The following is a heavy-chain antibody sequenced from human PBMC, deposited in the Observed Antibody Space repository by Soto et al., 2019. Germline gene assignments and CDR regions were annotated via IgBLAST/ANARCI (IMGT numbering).Heavy chain of an antibody. J-gene: IGHJ4*02. CDR3: ARDYYSYGRNYYFDY. CDR1: GFTFSSYG. V-gene: IGHV3-33*01. Sequence: GGSLRLSCAASGFTFSSYGMHWVRQAPGKGLEWVAVIWYDGSNKYYADSVKGRFTISRDNSKNTLYLQTNSLRAEDTAVYYCARDYYSYGRNYYFDYWGQGALVTVSS. CDR2: IWYDGSNK. D-gene: IGHD5-18*01.